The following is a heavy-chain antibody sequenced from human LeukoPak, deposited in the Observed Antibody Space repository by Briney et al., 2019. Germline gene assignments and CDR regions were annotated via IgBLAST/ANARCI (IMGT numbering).Heavy chain of an antibody. V-gene: IGHV3-48*02. CDR1: GFTFSSYA. CDR3: ARRDPFDY. J-gene: IGHJ4*02. CDR2: ISSDSGTI. Sequence: GGSLRLSCAASGFTFSSYAMNWVRQAPGKGLEWISFISSDSGTIYYADSVKGRFTISRNNAANSLYLQMNNLRDEDTAVYYCARRDPFDYWGRGTMVTVSS.